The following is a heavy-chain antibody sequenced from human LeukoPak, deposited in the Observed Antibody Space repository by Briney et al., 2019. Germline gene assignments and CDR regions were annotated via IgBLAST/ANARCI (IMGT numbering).Heavy chain of an antibody. CDR1: GYTFTSYY. CDR3: AVDRSSATLFDY. D-gene: IGHD6-13*01. Sequence: WASVNVSCKASGYTFTSYYMHWVRQAPGQGLEWMGIINPSGGSTSYAQKFQGRATMTRDTSTRTVYMQLSSLRSEATAVYYCAVDRSSATLFDYWGQGTLVTVSS. V-gene: IGHV1-46*01. CDR2: INPSGGST. J-gene: IGHJ4*02.